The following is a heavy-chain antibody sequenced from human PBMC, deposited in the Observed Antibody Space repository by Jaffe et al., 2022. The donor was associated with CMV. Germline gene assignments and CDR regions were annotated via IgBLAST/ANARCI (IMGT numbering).Heavy chain of an antibody. CDR3: AKDVIPLLGYCSGGSCYSVGAFDI. Sequence: EVQLVESGGGLVQPGRSLRLSCAASGFTFDDYAMHWVRQAPGKGLEWVSGISWNSGSIGYADSVKGRFTISRDNAKNSLYLQMNSLRAEDTALYYCAKDVIPLLGYCSGGSCYSVGAFDIWGQGTMVTVSS. V-gene: IGHV3-9*01. CDR2: ISWNSGSI. D-gene: IGHD2-15*01. J-gene: IGHJ3*02. CDR1: GFTFDDYA.